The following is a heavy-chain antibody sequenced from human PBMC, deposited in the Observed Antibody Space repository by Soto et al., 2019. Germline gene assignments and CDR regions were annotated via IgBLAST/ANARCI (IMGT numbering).Heavy chain of an antibody. Sequence: PGGSLRLSCVASGFNFNTYGMHWVRQAPGKGLEWVAVIWFDESDHFYADSVKGRFTISRDNSKNTLYLHMNSLRDEDTAVYFCARNLRWEPQFDNWGQGTLVTV. CDR1: GFNFNTYG. CDR2: IWFDESDH. D-gene: IGHD4-17*01. J-gene: IGHJ4*02. V-gene: IGHV3-33*01. CDR3: ARNLRWEPQFDN.